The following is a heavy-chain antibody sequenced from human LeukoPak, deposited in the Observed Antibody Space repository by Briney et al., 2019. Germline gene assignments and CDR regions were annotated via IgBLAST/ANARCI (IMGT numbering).Heavy chain of an antibody. CDR1: GYTFTSYY. V-gene: IGHV1-46*01. D-gene: IGHD3-10*01. J-gene: IGHJ5*02. CDR3: ARDNRPVLWFGELLYSNWFDP. CDR2: INPSGGST. Sequence: GASVKVSCKASGYTFTSYYMHWVRQAPGQGLEWMGIINPSGGSTSYAQKFQGRVTMTRDTSTSTVYMELSSLRSEDTAVYYCARDNRPVLWFGELLYSNWFDPWGQGTLVTVSS.